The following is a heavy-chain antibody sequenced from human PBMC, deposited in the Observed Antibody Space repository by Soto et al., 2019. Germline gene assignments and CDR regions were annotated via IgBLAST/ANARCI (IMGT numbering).Heavy chain of an antibody. CDR1: GFTFSSYW. D-gene: IGHD2-2*01. CDR3: ARTFVAVIDY. J-gene: IGHJ4*02. CDR2: IKQDGSEK. Sequence: ALSLRRSCAASGFTFSSYWMSWVRQAPGKGLEWVANIKQDGSEKYYVDSVKGRFTISRDNAKNSLYLQMNSLRAEATAVDYWARTFVAVIDYWAQGTLVTVSS. V-gene: IGHV3-7*03.